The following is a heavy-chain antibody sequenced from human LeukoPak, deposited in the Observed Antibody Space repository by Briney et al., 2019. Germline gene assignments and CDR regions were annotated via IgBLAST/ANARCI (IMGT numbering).Heavy chain of an antibody. D-gene: IGHD6-19*01. CDR2: IYYSGST. CDR3: ARRGSGWYYFDY. V-gene: IGHV4-30-2*03. CDR1: GGSISSDGHS. Sequence: SETLSLTCAVSGGSISSDGHSWSWIRQPPGKGLEWIGSIYYSGSTYYNPSLKSRVTISVDTSKNQFSLKLSSVTAADTAVYYCARRGSGWYYFDYWGQGTLVTVSS. J-gene: IGHJ4*02.